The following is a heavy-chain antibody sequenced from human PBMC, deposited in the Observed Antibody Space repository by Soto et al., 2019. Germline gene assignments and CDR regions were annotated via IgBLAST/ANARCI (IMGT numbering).Heavy chain of an antibody. J-gene: IGHJ2*01. V-gene: IGHV3-23*01. CDR1: GFTFSSYS. CDR2: ISGSGGST. D-gene: IGHD4-17*01. CDR3: AKRTVGWYFDL. Sequence: LRLSCAASGFTFSSYSMNWVRQAPGKGLEWVSVISGSGGSTYYADAVKGRFTISRDNSKNTLYLQMNSLRAEDTAVYYCAKRTVGWYFDLWGRGTLVTVS.